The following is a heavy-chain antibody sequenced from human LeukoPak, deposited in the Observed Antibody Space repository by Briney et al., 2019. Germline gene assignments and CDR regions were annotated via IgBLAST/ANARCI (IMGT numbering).Heavy chain of an antibody. CDR2: ISGSGGST. Sequence: GGSLRLSCAASAFTFSSYAMSWVRQAPGKGLEWVSAISGSGGSTYYADSVKGRFTISGDNSKNTLYLQMNSLRAEDTAVYYCAKLPGAGGVDYWGQGTLVTVSS. CDR3: AKLPGAGGVDY. D-gene: IGHD1-26*01. V-gene: IGHV3-23*01. CDR1: AFTFSSYA. J-gene: IGHJ4*02.